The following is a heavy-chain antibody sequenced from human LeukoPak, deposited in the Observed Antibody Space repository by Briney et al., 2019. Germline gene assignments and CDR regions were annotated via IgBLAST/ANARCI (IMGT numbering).Heavy chain of an antibody. V-gene: IGHV3-30*18. CDR2: ISYDGSNK. J-gene: IGHJ4*02. CDR1: GFTFSSYG. CDR3: AKGSGGSRNSIYYFDY. D-gene: IGHD2-15*01. Sequence: GGSLRLSCAASGFTFSSYGMHWVRQAPGKGLEWVAVISYDGSNKYYADSVKGRFTISRDNSKNTLYLQMNSLRAEDTAVYYCAKGSGGSRNSIYYFDYWGQGTLVTVSS.